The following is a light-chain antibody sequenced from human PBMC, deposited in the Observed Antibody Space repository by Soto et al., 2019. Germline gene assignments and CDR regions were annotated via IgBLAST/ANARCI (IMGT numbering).Light chain of an antibody. CDR2: AAS. J-gene: IGKJ4*01. CDR3: QQSHATPT. Sequence: DIQMTQSPSSLSASIGDRVTITCRASQTISVDLNWYQQKPGRVPTLLISAASTLHSGVPSRFVGSGSGTDFTLTISGLQPEDFATYSCQQSHATPTFGGGTKVEIK. V-gene: IGKV1-39*01. CDR1: QTISVD.